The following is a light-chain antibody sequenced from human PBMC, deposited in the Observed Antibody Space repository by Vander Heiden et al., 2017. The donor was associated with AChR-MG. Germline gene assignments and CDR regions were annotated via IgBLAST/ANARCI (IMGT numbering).Light chain of an antibody. CDR2: GKN. J-gene: IGLJ2*01. CDR3: NSRDSSGNHVV. CDR1: SLRSYY. Sequence: SSELPQDPAVSVALGQTVKITCQGDSLRSYYASWYQQKPGQAPVLVIYGKNNRPSGIPDRFSDSSSGNTAALTITGAQAEDEADYYCNSRDSSGNHVVFGGGTKLTVL. V-gene: IGLV3-19*01.